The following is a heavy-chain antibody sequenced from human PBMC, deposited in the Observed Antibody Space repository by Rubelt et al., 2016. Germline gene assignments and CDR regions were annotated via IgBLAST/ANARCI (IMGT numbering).Heavy chain of an antibody. CDR3: VRTVRRGDIDS. CDR1: GYTFTDHY. D-gene: IGHD3-16*01. V-gene: IGHV1-2*06. J-gene: IGHJ4*02. Sequence: QVQLVQAEDEVKKPGASVKVSCKPSGYTFTDHYLHWVRQAPGKGLEWMGRLDPKSCGPDYAKQFHARVTMTRESSISTAYMEMSNLRSEDTAIYYCVRTVRRGDIDSWGQGTLVTVSS. CDR2: LDPKSCGP.